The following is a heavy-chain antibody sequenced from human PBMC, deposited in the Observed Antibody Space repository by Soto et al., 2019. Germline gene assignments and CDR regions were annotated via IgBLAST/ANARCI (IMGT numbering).Heavy chain of an antibody. CDR3: AGGDYYHSSGYYFYYYTVDV. D-gene: IGHD3-22*01. V-gene: IGHV4-39*01. Sequence: QLHLQESGPGLVKPSETLSLTCTVSGGSISSSTYFWGWIRQPPGKGLEWIGNVYYGVTTYYNPSLNSRVTIAVETSTGQFSLKLSSGTAADTAVYYCAGGDYYHSSGYYFYYYTVDVWGQGTTVTVSS. J-gene: IGHJ6*02. CDR2: VYYGVTT. CDR1: GGSISSSTYF.